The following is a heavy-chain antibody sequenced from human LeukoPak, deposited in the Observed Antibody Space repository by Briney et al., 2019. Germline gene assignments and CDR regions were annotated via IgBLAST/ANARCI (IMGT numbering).Heavy chain of an antibody. CDR2: INPNSGGT. J-gene: IGHJ5*02. Sequence: ASVKVSCKTSGYSFTDYYMHWVRQAPGQGLEWMGWINPNSGGTSSAQKFQGRVTMTRDTSITTVYMEVSWLTSDNTAIYYCARADRLDGGPYLIGPWGQGTLVTVSS. D-gene: IGHD2-21*01. CDR3: ARADRLDGGPYLIGP. V-gene: IGHV1-2*02. CDR1: GYSFTDYY.